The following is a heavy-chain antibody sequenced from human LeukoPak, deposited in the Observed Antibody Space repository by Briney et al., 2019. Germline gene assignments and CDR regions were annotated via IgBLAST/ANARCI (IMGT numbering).Heavy chain of an antibody. CDR1: GYTCTSYG. CDR3: ARDPLPYCSSTSCRDYFDY. J-gene: IGHJ4*02. Sequence: GASVKVSCKASGYTCTSYGISWVRQAPGQGLEWMGWISAYNGNTNYAQKLQGRVTMTTDTSTSTAYMELRSLRSDDTAVYYCARDPLPYCSSTSCRDYFDYWGQGTLVTVSS. CDR2: ISAYNGNT. V-gene: IGHV1-18*04. D-gene: IGHD2-2*01.